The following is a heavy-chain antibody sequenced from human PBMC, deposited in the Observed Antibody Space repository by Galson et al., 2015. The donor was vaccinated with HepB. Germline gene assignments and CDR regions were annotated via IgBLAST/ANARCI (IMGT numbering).Heavy chain of an antibody. V-gene: IGHV5-51*01. J-gene: IGHJ4*02. CDR3: ARHPGGTVTTPFDY. Sequence: SFTNYWIGWVRQRPGKGLEWMGIIYPGDSDTRNSPSFQGQVTISADKSISTAYLQWSSLKASDTAMYYCARHPGGTVTTPFDYWGQGTLVTVSS. D-gene: IGHD4-17*01. CDR1: SFTNYW. CDR2: IYPGDSDT.